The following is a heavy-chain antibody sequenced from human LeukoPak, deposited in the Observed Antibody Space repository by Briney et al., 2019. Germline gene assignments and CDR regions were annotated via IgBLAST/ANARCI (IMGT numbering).Heavy chain of an antibody. CDR2: IIPILGIA. CDR3: ARVCSGGSCYDSGT. Sequence: SVKVSCKASGGTFSSYTISWVRQAPGQGLEWMGRIIPILGIANYAQKFQGRATITADKSTSTAYMELSSLRSEDTAVYYCARVCSGGSCYDSGTWGQGTLVTVSS. J-gene: IGHJ5*02. D-gene: IGHD2-15*01. V-gene: IGHV1-69*02. CDR1: GGTFSSYT.